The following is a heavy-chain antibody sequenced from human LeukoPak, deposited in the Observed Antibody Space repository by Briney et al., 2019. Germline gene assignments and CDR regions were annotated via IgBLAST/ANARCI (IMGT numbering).Heavy chain of an antibody. CDR1: GGSISSGGYY. V-gene: IGHV4-61*08. D-gene: IGHD1-26*01. J-gene: IGHJ4*02. CDR2: IYYSGST. CDR3: ARGGSYYSFDY. Sequence: SQTLSLTCTVSGGSISSGGYYWSWIRQPPGKGLEWIGYIYYSGSTNYNPSLKSRVTISVDTSKNQFSLKLSSVAAADTAVYYCARGGSYYSFDYWGQGTLVTVSS.